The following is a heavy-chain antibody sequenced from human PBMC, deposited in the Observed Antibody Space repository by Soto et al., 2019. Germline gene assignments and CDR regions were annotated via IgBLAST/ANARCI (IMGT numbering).Heavy chain of an antibody. J-gene: IGHJ5*02. CDR1: GGSIRTYY. CDR2: IYYSGST. Sequence: LSLTCTVSGGSIRTYYWSWIRQPPGKGLEWVGYIYYSGSTNYNPSLKSRVTISVDTSKNQFSLKLRSVTAADTAVYYCARGGAPYNWFDPWGQGTLVTVSS. D-gene: IGHD3-16*01. V-gene: IGHV4-59*01. CDR3: ARGGAPYNWFDP.